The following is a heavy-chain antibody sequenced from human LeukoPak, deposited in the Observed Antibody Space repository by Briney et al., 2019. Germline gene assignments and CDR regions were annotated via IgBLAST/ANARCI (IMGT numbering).Heavy chain of an antibody. D-gene: IGHD5-18*01. CDR2: ICGSGGST. CDR1: GFTFSSYA. Sequence: GGSLRLSCAASGFTFSSYAMSWVRQAPGKGLEWVSAICGSGGSTYYADSVKGRFTISRDNSKNTLYLQMNSLRAEDTAVYYCAKGRGYSYGQKDYWGQGTLVTVSS. J-gene: IGHJ4*02. CDR3: AKGRGYSYGQKDY. V-gene: IGHV3-23*01.